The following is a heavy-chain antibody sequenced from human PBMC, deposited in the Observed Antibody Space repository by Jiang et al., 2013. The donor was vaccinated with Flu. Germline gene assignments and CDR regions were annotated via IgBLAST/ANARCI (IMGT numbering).Heavy chain of an antibody. CDR3: ARGQSIDLVMLSIPSYYFDP. CDR2: SNDGGQT. D-gene: IGHD2-8*01. V-gene: IGHV4-34*01. CDR1: ETSFSGYY. Sequence: LLKPSETLSLTCGVYETSFSGYYWTWIRQSPGKRLEWVGESNDGGQTNYNPSLRSRVTISVDVSKRHFSLRLTSVTAADSGVYYCARGQSIDLVMLSIPSYYFDPWGQGTMVTVSS. J-gene: IGHJ5*02.